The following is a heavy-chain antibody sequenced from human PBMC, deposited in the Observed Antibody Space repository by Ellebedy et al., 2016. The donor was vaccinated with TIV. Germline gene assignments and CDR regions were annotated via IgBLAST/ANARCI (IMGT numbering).Heavy chain of an antibody. CDR3: ARDVLWFGESYYYHGMDV. CDR1: GFTVSSNY. CDR2: IYSGGST. J-gene: IGHJ6*02. Sequence: PGGSLRLSCAASGFTVSSNYMSWVRQAPGKGLEWVSVIYSGGSTYYADSVKGRFTISRDNSKNTLYLQMNSLRAEDTAVYYCARDVLWFGESYYYHGMDVWGQGTTVTVSS. D-gene: IGHD3-10*01. V-gene: IGHV3-66*01.